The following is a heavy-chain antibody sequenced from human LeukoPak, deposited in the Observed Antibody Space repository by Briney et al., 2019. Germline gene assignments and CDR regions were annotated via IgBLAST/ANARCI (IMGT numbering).Heavy chain of an antibody. V-gene: IGHV3-49*03. CDR3: TRAKEDYYDSSGYAEYLQH. CDR2: IRGKAYGGTT. CDR1: GFTFGDYA. D-gene: IGHD3-22*01. Sequence: GGSLRLSCTASGFTFGDYAMSWFRQAPGKGLEWVGFIRGKAYGGTTEYAASVKGRFTISRDDSTSIAYLQMNSLKTEDTAVYYCTRAKEDYYDSSGYAEYLQHWGQGTLVAVSS. J-gene: IGHJ1*01.